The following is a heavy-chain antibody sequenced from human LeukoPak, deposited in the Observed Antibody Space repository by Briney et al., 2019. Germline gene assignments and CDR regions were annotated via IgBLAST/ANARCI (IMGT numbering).Heavy chain of an antibody. CDR3: SRDPGKHSGA. V-gene: IGHV3-7*05. J-gene: IGHJ5*02. CDR2: IKQDGSEK. D-gene: IGHD6-19*01. Sequence: PGGPLSLSCAASGFPFSTTGMIWVRQAPGKGLEWAASIKQDGSEKSNVDSVSGLCAISIDNAKNSLYLQMNSLRAEDTAMYYCSRDPGKHSGAWGQGTLVTVSS. CDR1: GFPFSTTG.